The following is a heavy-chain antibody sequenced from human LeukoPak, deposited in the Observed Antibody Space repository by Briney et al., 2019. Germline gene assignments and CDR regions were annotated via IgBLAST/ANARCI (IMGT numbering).Heavy chain of an antibody. CDR2: ILTSGTT. CDR1: DFSINTNY. CDR3: AKEWVATW. D-gene: IGHD5-12*01. V-gene: IGHV3-66*03. J-gene: IGHJ4*02. Sequence: GGSLRLSCAASDFSINTNYMNWVRQPPGKGLEWVSVILTSGTTYYADSVAGRFTISRDDSKNTLYLQMNSLRAEDTAVYYCAKEWVATWWGQGTLVTVSS.